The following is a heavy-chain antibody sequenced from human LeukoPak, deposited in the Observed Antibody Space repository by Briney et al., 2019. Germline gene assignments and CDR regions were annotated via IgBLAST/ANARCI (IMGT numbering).Heavy chain of an antibody. CDR2: IYYSGST. V-gene: IGHV4-59*08. CDR3: ARHVWLQPFDY. Sequence: PSETLSLTCSVSGGSMNSYYWSWIRQSPGKGLEWIGYIYYSGSTNYNPSLKSRVTISVDTSKNQFSLKLSSVTAADTAVYYCARHVWLQPFDYWGQGTQVTVSS. J-gene: IGHJ4*02. CDR1: GGSMNSYY. D-gene: IGHD3-9*01.